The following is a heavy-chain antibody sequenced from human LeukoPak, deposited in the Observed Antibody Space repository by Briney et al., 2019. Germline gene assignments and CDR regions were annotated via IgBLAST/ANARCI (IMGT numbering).Heavy chain of an antibody. D-gene: IGHD6-6*01. J-gene: IGHJ4*02. V-gene: IGHV4-59*08. CDR1: GGSISSYY. CDR3: ARHFAYSSSSYFDY. Sequence: SETLSLTCTVSGGSISSYYWSWIRQPPGKGLEWIGYIYYTGSTNYNPSLKSRVTMFEDKSKNQFTLRLYSVTVADTAVYYCARHFAYSSSSYFDYWGQGSLVTVSS. CDR2: IYYTGST.